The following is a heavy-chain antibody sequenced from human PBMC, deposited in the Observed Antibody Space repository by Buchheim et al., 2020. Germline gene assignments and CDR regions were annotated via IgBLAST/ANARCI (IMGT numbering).Heavy chain of an antibody. D-gene: IGHD6-19*01. CDR2: INGDAT. Sequence: DVQLVESGGGLVQPEGSLRLSCAASGFSLTTYGMSWVRQAPGKGLEWVSAINGDATYYADSVKGRFTTSIDRSKNTVCLQVNSLRADDTAAYYCGKESLSRGWYTIEHWGQGTL. CDR1: GFSLTTYG. V-gene: IGHV3-23*04. CDR3: GKESLSRGWYTIEH. J-gene: IGHJ4*02.